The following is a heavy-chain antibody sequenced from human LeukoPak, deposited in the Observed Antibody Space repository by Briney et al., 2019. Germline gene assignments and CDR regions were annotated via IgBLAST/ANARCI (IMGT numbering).Heavy chain of an antibody. CDR2: IYYSEST. D-gene: IGHD1-26*01. CDR3: ARDRRGSYWGAYFDY. Sequence: SETLSLTCTVSGGSISSYYWSWIRQPPGKELEWIGYIYYSESTNYNPSLKSRVTISVDTSKNQFSLKLSSVTAADTAVYYCARDRRGSYWGAYFDYWGQGTLVTVSS. J-gene: IGHJ4*02. V-gene: IGHV4-59*12. CDR1: GGSISSYY.